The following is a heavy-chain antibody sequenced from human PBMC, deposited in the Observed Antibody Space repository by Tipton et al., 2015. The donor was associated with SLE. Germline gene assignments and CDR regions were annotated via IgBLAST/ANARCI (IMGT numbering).Heavy chain of an antibody. CDR1: GFTVSSNY. V-gene: IGHV3-53*01. CDR2: IYSGGST. D-gene: IGHD6-13*01. J-gene: IGHJ4*02. CDR3: ARARAAAGYFDY. Sequence: GSLRLSCAASGFTVSSNYMSWVRQAPGKGLEWVSVIYSGGSTYYADSVKGRFTISRDNSKNTLYLQINSLRAEDTAVYYCARARAAAGYFDYWGQGTLVTVSS.